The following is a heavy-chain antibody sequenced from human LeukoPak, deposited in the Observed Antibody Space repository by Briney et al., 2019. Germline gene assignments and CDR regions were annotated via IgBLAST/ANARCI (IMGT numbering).Heavy chain of an antibody. D-gene: IGHD3-3*01. CDR2: ISSSSSYT. CDR1: GVSSSDHY. CDR3: TRSGCQAG. V-gene: IGHV3-11*03. Sequence: GGSLRLSCAASGVSSSDHYMSWSRQAPGKGLEWVSYISSSSSYTNYADSVKGRFTISRDNAKNSLYLQMNSLPPNDTRVYYCTRSGCQAGWGQRTLVTVSS. J-gene: IGHJ4*02.